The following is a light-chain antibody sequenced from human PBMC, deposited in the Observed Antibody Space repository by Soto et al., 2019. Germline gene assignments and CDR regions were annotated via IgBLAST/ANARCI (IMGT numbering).Light chain of an antibody. CDR1: SSDVGSHNL. J-gene: IGLJ7*01. CDR3: CSYGGSRAV. Sequence: QSALTQPASVSGSPGQSITISCTGTSSDVGSHNLVSWYQQHPGQAPKHMIYEVSKRPLGVSARFSASKSGNTASLTISGLQAEDEAGYYCCSYGGSRAVFGGGTQLPVL. V-gene: IGLV2-23*02. CDR2: EVS.